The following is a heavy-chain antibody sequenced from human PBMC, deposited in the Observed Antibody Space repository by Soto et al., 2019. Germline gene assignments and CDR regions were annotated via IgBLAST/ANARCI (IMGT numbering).Heavy chain of an antibody. D-gene: IGHD1-26*01. V-gene: IGHV3-48*01. Sequence: EVQLVESGGGLVQPGGSLRLSCAASGFTFSSYSMNWVRQAPGKGLEWVSYISSSSSTIYYADSVKGRVTISRDNAKNSLYLQMNSLRAEDTAVYYCAREEGLLNWFDPWGLGTLVTVSS. CDR2: ISSSSSTI. J-gene: IGHJ5*02. CDR3: AREEGLLNWFDP. CDR1: GFTFSSYS.